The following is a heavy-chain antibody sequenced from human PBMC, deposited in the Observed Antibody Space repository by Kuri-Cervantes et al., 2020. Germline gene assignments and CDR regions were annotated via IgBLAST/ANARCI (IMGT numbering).Heavy chain of an antibody. V-gene: IGHV3-33*01. CDR1: GFTFGSYG. J-gene: IGHJ4*02. CDR3: ARVDESVFDY. CDR2: IWYDGSNK. D-gene: IGHD4-17*01. Sequence: GESLKISCAASGFTFGSYGMHWVRQAPGKGLEWVAVIWYDGSNKYYADSVKGRFTISRDNSKNTLYLQMNSLRAEDTAVYYCARVDESVFDYWGQGTLVTVSS.